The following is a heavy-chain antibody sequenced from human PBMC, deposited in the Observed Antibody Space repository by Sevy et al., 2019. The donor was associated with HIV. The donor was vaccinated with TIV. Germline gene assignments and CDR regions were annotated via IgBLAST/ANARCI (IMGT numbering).Heavy chain of an antibody. CDR3: AGRRGGPYYFDY. J-gene: IGHJ4*02. V-gene: IGHV3-23*01. CDR2: ISDGGGNT. CDR1: GLTLRNCG. Sequence: GGSLRLSCAASGLTLRNCGMTWVRQAPGKGLEWVSTISDGGGNTYYADSVKGRFSISRDSSKNTLYLQMNSLRAGDTAVYYCAGRRGGPYYFDYWGQGMLVTVSS. D-gene: IGHD1-26*01.